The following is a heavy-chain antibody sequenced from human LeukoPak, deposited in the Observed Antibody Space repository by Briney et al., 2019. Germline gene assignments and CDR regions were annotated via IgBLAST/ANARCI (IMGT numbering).Heavy chain of an antibody. D-gene: IGHD6-13*01. V-gene: IGHV4-38-2*01. CDR1: GYSISSGFY. CDR3: ARAAAPMYYFDS. CDR2: IYPSGST. J-gene: IGHJ4*02. Sequence: SETLSLTCAVSGYSISSGFYWGWMRQPPGKGLEWIGSIYPSGSTYYNPSFKSRVTISVDTSKNQFSLNLRSVTAADTAVYYCARAAAPMYYFDSWGQGNLVTVSS.